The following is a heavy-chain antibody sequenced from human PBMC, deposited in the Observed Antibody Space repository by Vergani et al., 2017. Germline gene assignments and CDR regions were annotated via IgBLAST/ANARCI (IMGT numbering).Heavy chain of an antibody. D-gene: IGHD6-13*01. CDR1: GFTFSDYY. CDR3: ARDTSQQLVRGYFDY. CDR2: ISSSSSYT. J-gene: IGHJ4*02. Sequence: QVQLVESGGGLVKPGGSLRLSCAASGFTFSDYYMSWIRQAPGKGLEWVSYISSSSSYTNYADSVNGRFTISRDNAKNSLYLQMNSLRAEDTAVYYCARDTSQQLVRGYFDYWGQGTLVTVSS. V-gene: IGHV3-11*05.